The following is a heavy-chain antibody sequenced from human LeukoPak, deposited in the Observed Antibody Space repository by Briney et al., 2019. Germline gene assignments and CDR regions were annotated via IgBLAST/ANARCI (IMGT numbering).Heavy chain of an antibody. CDR1: GFTFSSYA. V-gene: IGHV3-23*01. D-gene: IGHD5-18*01. J-gene: IGHJ4*02. CDR2: ISGSGGST. Sequence: GGSLRLSCAASGFTFSSYAMSWVRQAPGKGLEWVSAISGSGGSTYYADSAKGRFTISRDNSKNTLYLQMNSLRAEDTAVYYCAKLDTAMVLFDYWGQGTLVTVSS. CDR3: AKLDTAMVLFDY.